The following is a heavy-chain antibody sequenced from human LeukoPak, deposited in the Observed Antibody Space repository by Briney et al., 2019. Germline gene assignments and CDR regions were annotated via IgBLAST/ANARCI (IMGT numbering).Heavy chain of an antibody. CDR1: GGSISSYY. CDR3: ARDSSGWPDYYYYMDV. CDR2: IYTSGST. D-gene: IGHD6-19*01. Sequence: SETLSLTCTVSGGSISSYYWSWIRQPAGKALEWMGRIYTSGSTNYNPSLKSRVTMSVDTSKNQFSLKLSYVTAADTAVYYCARDSSGWPDYYYYMDVWGKGTTVTISS. J-gene: IGHJ6*03. V-gene: IGHV4-4*07.